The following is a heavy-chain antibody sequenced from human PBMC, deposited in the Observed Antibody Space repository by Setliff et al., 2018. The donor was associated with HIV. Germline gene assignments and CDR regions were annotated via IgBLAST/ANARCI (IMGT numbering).Heavy chain of an antibody. Sequence: GASVKVSCKTSGYTFTNYALNWVRQAPGQGLEWMGWINTNTGNPTYAQGFTGRFVFSLDTSVSTAYLQISSLKAEDSAIYYCARVSDTGVDPQTHRDYWAQGSLVTVSS. J-gene: IGHJ4*02. CDR2: INTNTGNP. D-gene: IGHD2-21*01. CDR1: GYTFTNYA. CDR3: ARVSDTGVDPQTHRDY. V-gene: IGHV7-4-1*02.